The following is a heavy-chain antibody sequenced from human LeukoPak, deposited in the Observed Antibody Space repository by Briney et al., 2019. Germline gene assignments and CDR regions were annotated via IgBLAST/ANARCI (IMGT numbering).Heavy chain of an antibody. J-gene: IGHJ4*02. CDR3: ARGRFYTSGSYYNRLDY. D-gene: IGHD3-10*01. V-gene: IGHV1-2*02. Sequence: ASVKVSCKASGGTFSSYAISWVRQAPGQGLEWMGWINPNSGGTNYAQKFQGRVTMTRDTSISTAYMELSRLRSDDTAVYYCARGRFYTSGSYYNRLDYWGQGTLVTVSS. CDR1: GGTFSSYA. CDR2: INPNSGGT.